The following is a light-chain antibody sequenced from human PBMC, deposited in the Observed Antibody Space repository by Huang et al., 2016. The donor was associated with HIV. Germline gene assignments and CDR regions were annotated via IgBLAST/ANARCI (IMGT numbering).Light chain of an antibody. Sequence: DIQMTQSPSSLSASIGDRVTITCRASQIITNYLNLYQQRPGKAPKLLIYGASTLQSGVPSRFGGSGSGTDFTLTISSLQPEDFATYYCQQSYNSPITFGPGTRVDVK. V-gene: IGKV1-39*01. CDR1: QIITNY. CDR3: QQSYNSPIT. CDR2: GAS. J-gene: IGKJ3*01.